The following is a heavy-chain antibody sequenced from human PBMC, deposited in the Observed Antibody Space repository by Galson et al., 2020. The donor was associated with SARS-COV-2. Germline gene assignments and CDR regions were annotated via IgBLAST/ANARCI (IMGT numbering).Heavy chain of an antibody. J-gene: IGHJ6*02. CDR3: AKPPLEPVIYAMDV. CDR1: GSTISNYW. CDR2: INSDGSDT. Sequence: GESLKISCAASGSTISNYWMHWVHQVPGKGLVWVSRINSDGSDTRYADSVKGRFTISRDNAKNTLYLQMNSLRADDTAVYYCAKPPLEPVIYAMDVWGQGTTVTVSS. V-gene: IGHV3-74*01. D-gene: IGHD1-1*01.